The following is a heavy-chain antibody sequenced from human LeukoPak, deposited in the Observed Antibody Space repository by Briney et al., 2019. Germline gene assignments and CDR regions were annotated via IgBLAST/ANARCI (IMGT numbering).Heavy chain of an antibody. Sequence: GASVKVSCKASGYTFTGYYMHWVRQAPGQGLEWMGWINPNSGGTKYAQKFQGRVTMTRDTSISTAYMELSRLRSDDTAVYYCARDGVGISTTFDYWGQGTLVTVSS. J-gene: IGHJ4*02. V-gene: IGHV1-2*02. CDR2: INPNSGGT. D-gene: IGHD6-13*01. CDR1: GYTFTGYY. CDR3: ARDGVGISTTFDY.